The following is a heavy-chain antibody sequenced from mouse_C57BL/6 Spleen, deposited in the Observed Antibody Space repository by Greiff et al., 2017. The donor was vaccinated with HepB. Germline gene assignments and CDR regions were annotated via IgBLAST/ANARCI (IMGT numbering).Heavy chain of an antibody. J-gene: IGHJ2*01. CDR2: ISSGGSYT. V-gene: IGHV5-6*01. Sequence: EVLLVESGGDLVKPGGSLKLSCAASGFTFSSYGMSWVRQTPDKRLEWVATISSGGSYTYYPDSVKGRFTISRDNAKNTRYLQMSSLKSEDRAMYSCARLPGYSFDYWGQGTTLTVSS. CDR3: ARLPGYSFDY. CDR1: GFTFSSYG.